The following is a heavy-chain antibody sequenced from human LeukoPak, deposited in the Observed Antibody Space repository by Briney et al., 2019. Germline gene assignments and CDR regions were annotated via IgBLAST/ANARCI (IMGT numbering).Heavy chain of an antibody. Sequence: SETLSLTCTVSGGSISSYYWSWIRQPPGKGLEWIGYIYHRGSGNYNPSLKSRVTISVDTSKNQFSLKLGSVTAADTAVYYCARTRSSGWYAYYYYYYGMDVWGQGTTVTVSS. CDR1: GGSISSYY. D-gene: IGHD6-19*01. CDR2: IYHRGSG. CDR3: ARTRSSGWYAYYYYYYGMDV. J-gene: IGHJ6*02. V-gene: IGHV4-59*08.